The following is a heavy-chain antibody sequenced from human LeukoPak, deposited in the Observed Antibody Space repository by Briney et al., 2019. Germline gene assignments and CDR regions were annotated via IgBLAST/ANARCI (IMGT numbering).Heavy chain of an antibody. J-gene: IGHJ6*03. D-gene: IGHD6-19*01. Sequence: PGGSLRLSCEASGFTFSSYAMSWVRQAPGKGLEWVSGITGSGGSTYYADSVKGRFTISRDNPRNTLYLQMNSLRAEDTAVYYCAHCNGWCPYYCYMDVWGKGTTVTVSS. CDR2: ITGSGGST. CDR3: AHCNGWCPYYCYMDV. CDR1: GFTFSSYA. V-gene: IGHV3-23*01.